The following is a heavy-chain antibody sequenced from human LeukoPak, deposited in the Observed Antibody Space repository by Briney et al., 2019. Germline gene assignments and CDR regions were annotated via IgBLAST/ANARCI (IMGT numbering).Heavy chain of an antibody. CDR2: INQDGTTT. CDR3: AKDLSGNTADR. J-gene: IGHJ5*02. CDR1: GLTYRNYW. D-gene: IGHD1-26*01. V-gene: IGHV3-74*01. Sequence: GGPLRLSCVGSGLTYRNYWMHWVRPAPGKGPVWVSCINQDGTTTDYADSVKGRFTISRDNAKNLLYLQMNALRADDTAVYYCAKDLSGNTADRWGQGTLVTVSS.